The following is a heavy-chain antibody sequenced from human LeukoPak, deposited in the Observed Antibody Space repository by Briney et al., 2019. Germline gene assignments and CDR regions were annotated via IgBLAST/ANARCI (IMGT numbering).Heavy chain of an antibody. Sequence: GGSLRLSCAASRFTFSRYGIHWVRQAPGKGLEWLAHMSPDGIHEFYADSVKGRFTISRDSSRDTMYLQMDSLRAEDTAVYYCARDNTWPLHYWGQGTLVTVSS. CDR1: RFTFSRYG. J-gene: IGHJ4*02. D-gene: IGHD2/OR15-2a*01. V-gene: IGHV3-30*03. CDR3: ARDNTWPLHY. CDR2: MSPDGIHE.